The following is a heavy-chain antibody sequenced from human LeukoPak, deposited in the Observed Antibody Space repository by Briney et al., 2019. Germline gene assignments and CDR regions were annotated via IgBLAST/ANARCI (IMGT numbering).Heavy chain of an antibody. J-gene: IGHJ4*02. CDR2: IFHSGST. V-gene: IGHV4-4*02. CDR3: ARQGSAYYFDF. CDR1: GGSISSSNW. Sequence: MSSETLSLTCAVSGGSISSSNWWSWVRQPPGKGLEWIGEIFHSGSTSYSPSLKSRVTISVDKSKNQFSLKLNSVTAADTAVYYCARQGSAYYFDFWGQGLLVTVSS. D-gene: IGHD2-15*01.